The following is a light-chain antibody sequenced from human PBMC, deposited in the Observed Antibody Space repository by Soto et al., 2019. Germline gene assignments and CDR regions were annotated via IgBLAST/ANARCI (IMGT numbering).Light chain of an antibody. Sequence: EIVMTQAPANLAVAPGGGVTLLCRASQSVTSNLAWYQHKPGQSPRLLIYRASARATGVPDRFSGSGSGTAFTLTIRSLQSEDFAVYYCQQYNNWPPITFGQGTRLEIK. CDR2: RAS. CDR1: QSVTSN. J-gene: IGKJ5*01. CDR3: QQYNNWPPIT. V-gene: IGKV3-15*01.